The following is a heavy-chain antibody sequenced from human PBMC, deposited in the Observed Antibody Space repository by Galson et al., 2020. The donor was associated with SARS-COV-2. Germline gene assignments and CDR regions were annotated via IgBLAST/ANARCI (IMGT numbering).Heavy chain of an antibody. CDR2: IYSGGSI. CDR1: GFTVSSDS. V-gene: IGHV3-53*04. Sequence: GESLKISCAASGFTVSSDSMNWVRQAPGKGLEWVSVIYSGGSIYYADSVKGRFTFSRHNSKNTLYLQMNSLRTEDTAVYYCARGWQPAAEPYFDYWGQGTLVTVSS. CDR3: ARGWQPAAEPYFDY. J-gene: IGHJ4*02. D-gene: IGHD6-13*01.